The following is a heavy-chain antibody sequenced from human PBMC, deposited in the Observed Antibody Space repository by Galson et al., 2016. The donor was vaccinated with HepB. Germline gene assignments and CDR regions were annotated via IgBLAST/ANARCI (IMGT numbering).Heavy chain of an antibody. Sequence: SLRLSCAASGFTFSSYDMHWVRQATGKGLEWVSAIGTAGDTYYPGSVKGRFTISRDNARNSLYLQMNSLRAEDTGIYYCAREGLADGSYFDYWGRGTLVTVS. CDR3: AREGLADGSYFDY. D-gene: IGHD5-24*01. CDR2: IGTAGDT. V-gene: IGHV3-13*01. J-gene: IGHJ4*02. CDR1: GFTFSSYD.